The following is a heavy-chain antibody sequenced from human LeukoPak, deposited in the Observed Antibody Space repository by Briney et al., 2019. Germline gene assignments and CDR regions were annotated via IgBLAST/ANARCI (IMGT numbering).Heavy chain of an antibody. Sequence: PGGSLRLSCAASGFTFSSYGMHWVCQAPGKGLEWVAVIWYDGSNKYYADSVKGRFTISRDNSKNTLYLQMNSLRAEDTAVYYYARDPERIVAAAFDIWGQGTMVTVSS. D-gene: IGHD2-15*01. CDR3: ARDPERIVAAAFDI. J-gene: IGHJ3*02. CDR2: IWYDGSNK. V-gene: IGHV3-33*01. CDR1: GFTFSSYG.